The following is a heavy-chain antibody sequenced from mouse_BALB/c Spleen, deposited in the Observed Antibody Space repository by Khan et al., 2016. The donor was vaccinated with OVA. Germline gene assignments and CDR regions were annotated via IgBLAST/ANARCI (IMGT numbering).Heavy chain of an antibody. J-gene: IGHJ4*01. CDR1: GFSLSRYN. V-gene: IGHV2-6-4*01. D-gene: IGHD2-14*01. CDR2: IWGGGGT. CDR3: ARAYYRYDGYYAMDY. Sequence: QVQLKESGPGLVAPSQSLSITCTVSGFSLSRYNIHWVRQPPGKGLEWLGMIWGGGGTDYNSTLKIRLSNSKDNSKSQVFLKMNSLQTDDTAMYFCARAYYRYDGYYAMDYWGQGTSVTVSS.